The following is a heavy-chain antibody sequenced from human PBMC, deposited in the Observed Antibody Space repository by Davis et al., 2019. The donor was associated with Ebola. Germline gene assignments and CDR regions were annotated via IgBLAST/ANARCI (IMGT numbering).Heavy chain of an antibody. CDR1: GGSIISSSSY. CDR2: IYYSGIT. CDR3: AREKQEQLWLLGYFDY. J-gene: IGHJ4*02. Sequence: MPSETLSLTCTVSGGSIISSSSYWGWIRQPPRKGLEWIGSIYYSGITYYNPSLKSRVTISVDTSKNQFSLKLRSVTAADTAVYYCAREKQEQLWLLGYFDYWGQGTLVTVSS. V-gene: IGHV4-39*02. D-gene: IGHD5-18*01.